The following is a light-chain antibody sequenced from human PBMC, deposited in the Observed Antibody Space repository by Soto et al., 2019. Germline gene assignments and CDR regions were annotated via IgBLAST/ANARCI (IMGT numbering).Light chain of an antibody. V-gene: IGKV3-15*01. CDR1: QSVSSN. CDR3: QQYNNWPRT. J-gene: IGKJ1*01. Sequence: EIVMTQSPATLSVSPGERATLSCRASQSVSSNLAWYQHKPGQAPRLLIYGASTRATGIPAKFSGSGSGTELTRTISSLQSDDFAVYCCQQYNNWPRTFGQGTKVDIK. CDR2: GAS.